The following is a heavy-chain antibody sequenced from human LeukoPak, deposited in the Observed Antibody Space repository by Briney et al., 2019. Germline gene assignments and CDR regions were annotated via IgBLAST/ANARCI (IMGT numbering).Heavy chain of an antibody. CDR2: IRYDGSNK. D-gene: IGHD5-12*01. V-gene: IGHV3-30*02. Sequence: GGSLRLSCAASGFTFSSYGMHWVRQAPGKGLEWVAFIRYDGSNKYYADSVKGRFTISRDNSKNTLYLQMNSLRAEDTAVYYCAKRQKSYDAALYYYYMDVWGKGTTVTVSS. CDR3: AKRQKSYDAALYYYYMDV. J-gene: IGHJ6*03. CDR1: GFTFSSYG.